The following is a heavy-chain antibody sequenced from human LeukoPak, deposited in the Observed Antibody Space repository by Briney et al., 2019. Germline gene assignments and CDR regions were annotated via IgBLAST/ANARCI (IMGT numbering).Heavy chain of an antibody. CDR2: IGSSGSPT. CDR1: GFTFPNAW. V-gene: IGHV3-48*02. D-gene: IGHD3-22*01. CDR3: ARRPYSDTSGRLSDV. J-gene: IGHJ6*02. Sequence: PGGSLRLSCAASGFTFPNAWMNWVRQAPGKGLEWISYIGSSGSPTHYADSVGGRFTISRDNAKNSLYLQMNSLRDEDTAVYFCARRPYSDTSGRLSDVWGQGTTVTVSS.